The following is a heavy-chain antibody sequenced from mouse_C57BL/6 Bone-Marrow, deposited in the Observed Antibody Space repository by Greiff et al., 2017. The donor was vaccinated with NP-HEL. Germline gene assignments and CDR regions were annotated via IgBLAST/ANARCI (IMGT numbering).Heavy chain of an antibody. CDR2: IYPGSGNT. V-gene: IGHV1-84*01. CDR3: ARESPYDYEGGFDY. CDR1: GYTFTDYY. J-gene: IGHJ2*01. D-gene: IGHD2-4*01. Sequence: QVQLKESGPELVKPGASVKISCKASGYTFTDYYINWVKQRPGQGLEWIGWIYPGSGNTKYNEKFKGKATLTVDTSSSTAYMQLSSLTSEDSAVYFCARESPYDYEGGFDYWGQVTTLTVSS.